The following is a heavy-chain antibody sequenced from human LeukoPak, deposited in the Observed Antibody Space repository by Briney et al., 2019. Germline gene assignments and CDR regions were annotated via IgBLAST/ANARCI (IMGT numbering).Heavy chain of an antibody. CDR2: INHSGST. D-gene: IGHD5-18*01. CDR3: ARGREYSYY. Sequence: PSETLSLTCAVYGGSFSGYYWSWIRQPPGKGLEWIGEINHSGSTNYNPSLKSRVTISVDTSKNQFSLKLSSVTAADTAVYYCARGREYSYYWGQGTLVTVSS. J-gene: IGHJ4*02. V-gene: IGHV4-34*01. CDR1: GGSFSGYY.